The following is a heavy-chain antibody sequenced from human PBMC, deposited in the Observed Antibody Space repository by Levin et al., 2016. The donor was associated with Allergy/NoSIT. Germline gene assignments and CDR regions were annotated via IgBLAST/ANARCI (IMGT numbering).Heavy chain of an antibody. CDR2: IYYSGST. CDR3: ARRRAAGIAARHWSRYFDY. J-gene: IGHJ4*02. V-gene: IGHV4-39*01. D-gene: IGHD6-6*01. Sequence: VRQMPGKGLEWIGSIYYSGSTYYNPSLKSRVTISVDTSKNQFSLKLSSVTAADTAVYYCARRRAAGIAARHWSRYFDYWGQGTLVTVSS.